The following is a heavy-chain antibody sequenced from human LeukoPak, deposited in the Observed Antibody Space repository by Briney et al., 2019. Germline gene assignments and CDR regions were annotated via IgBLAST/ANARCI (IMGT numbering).Heavy chain of an antibody. CDR1: GFTFSSYW. CDR2: IKQDGSEQ. V-gene: IGHV3-7*05. D-gene: IGHD3-10*01. J-gene: IGHJ4*02. CDR3: ARDRVTMVRGVNYYFDY. Sequence: GGSLRLSCAASGFTFSSYWMSWVRQAPGKGLEWVANIKQDGSEQYYVDSVKGRFTISRDNAKNSLYLQMNSLRAEDTAVYYCARDRVTMVRGVNYYFDYWGQETLVTVSS.